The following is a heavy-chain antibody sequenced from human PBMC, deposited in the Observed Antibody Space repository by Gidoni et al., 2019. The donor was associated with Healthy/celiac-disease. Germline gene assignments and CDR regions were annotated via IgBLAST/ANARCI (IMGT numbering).Heavy chain of an antibody. CDR1: GGSISSYY. J-gene: IGHJ4*02. D-gene: IGHD3-22*01. CDR3: ARVSTDGDSSGYYYY. V-gene: IGHV4-59*01. CDR2: IYYSGST. Sequence: QVQLQESGPGLVKPSETLSLTCTVSGGSISSYYWSWIRQPPGKGLEWIGYIYYSGSTNYNPSLKSRVTISVDTSKNQFSLKLSSVTAADTAVYYCARVSTDGDSSGYYYYWGQGTLVTVSS.